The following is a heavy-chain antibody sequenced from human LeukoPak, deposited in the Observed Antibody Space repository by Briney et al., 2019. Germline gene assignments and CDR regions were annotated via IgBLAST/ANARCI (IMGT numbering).Heavy chain of an antibody. CDR2: IHPRGGST. CDR3: ARDACSSGWYSLCFFDN. CDR1: GYIFTSYH. Sequence: ASVKVSCKASGYIFTSYHVHWVRQAPGQGLEWMGVIHPRGGSTTYARKFQGRVTMTRDTSTTTVCMELSNLRADDTAVYYCARDACSSGWYSLCFFDNWSQGTLVTVSS. J-gene: IGHJ4*02. D-gene: IGHD6-19*01. V-gene: IGHV1-46*01.